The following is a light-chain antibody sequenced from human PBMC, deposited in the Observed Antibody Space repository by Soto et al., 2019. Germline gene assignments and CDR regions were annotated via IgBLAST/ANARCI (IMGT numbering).Light chain of an antibody. V-gene: IGKV1-5*01. Sequence: DFQMTQSPSTLSASVGDRVTITCRASQSISWWLAWYQQKPGKAPKLLIYDASSLESGVPSRFSGSGSGTEFTLPISSLQSDDFATYYCQQYNGYFGGGTKVEIK. CDR3: QQYNGY. CDR1: QSISWW. CDR2: DAS. J-gene: IGKJ4*01.